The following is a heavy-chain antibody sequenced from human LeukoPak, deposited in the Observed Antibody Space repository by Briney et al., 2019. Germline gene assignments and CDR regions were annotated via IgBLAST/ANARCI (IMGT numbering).Heavy chain of an antibody. Sequence: SQTLSLTCTLSGGSISSGDYYWSSIRQPPGKGLEWNGYIYYSGSTYHNPSLKSRVTISVDTSKNQFSLKLSSVTAADTAVYYCARDYDSSGWGYYYGMDVWGQGTTVTVS. CDR1: GGSISSGDYY. V-gene: IGHV4-30-4*01. D-gene: IGHD3-22*01. CDR3: ARDYDSSGWGYYYGMDV. CDR2: IYYSGST. J-gene: IGHJ6*02.